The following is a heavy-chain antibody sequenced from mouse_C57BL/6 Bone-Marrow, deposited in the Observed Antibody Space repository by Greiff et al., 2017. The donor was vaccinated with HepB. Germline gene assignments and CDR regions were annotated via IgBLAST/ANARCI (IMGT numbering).Heavy chain of an antibody. CDR1: GYTFTSYW. D-gene: IGHD1-1*01. Sequence: QVQLQQPGAELVRPGTSVKLSCKASGYTFTSYWMHWVKQRPGQGLECIGVIDPSDSYTNYNQKFKGKATLTVDTSSSTAYMQLSSLTSEDSAVYYCARGDYYGSRGYAMDYWGQGTSVTVSS. J-gene: IGHJ4*01. V-gene: IGHV1-59*01. CDR3: ARGDYYGSRGYAMDY. CDR2: IDPSDSYT.